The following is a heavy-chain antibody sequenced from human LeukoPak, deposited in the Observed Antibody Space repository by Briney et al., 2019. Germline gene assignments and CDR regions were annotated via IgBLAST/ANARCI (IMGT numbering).Heavy chain of an antibody. CDR2: INPSGGST. D-gene: IGHD6-19*01. CDR3: ARDNGRSNSAWPAGY. J-gene: IGHJ4*02. V-gene: IGHV1-46*01. CDR1: GYTFTSYY. Sequence: ASVKVSCKASGYTFTSYYMHWVRQAPGQGLEWMGIINPSGGSTSYAQKFQGRVTMTRDASTSTVYMELSRLRSDDTAVYYCARDNGRSNSAWPAGYWGQGTLVTVSS.